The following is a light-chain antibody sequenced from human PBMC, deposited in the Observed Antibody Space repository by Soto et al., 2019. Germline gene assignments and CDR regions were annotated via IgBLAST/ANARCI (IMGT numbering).Light chain of an antibody. CDR2: SNN. Sequence: QSVLAQPPSASGTPGQRVTISCSGSSSNIGSNTVNWYQQLPGTAPKLLIYSNNQRPSGVPDRFSGSKSGISASLAISGLQSEDEADYYCAAWDDSLNGLVFGTGTKVTVL. V-gene: IGLV1-44*01. CDR3: AAWDDSLNGLV. J-gene: IGLJ1*01. CDR1: SSNIGSNT.